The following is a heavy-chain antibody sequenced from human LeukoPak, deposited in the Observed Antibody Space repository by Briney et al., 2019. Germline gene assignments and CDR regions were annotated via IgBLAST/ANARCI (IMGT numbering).Heavy chain of an antibody. D-gene: IGHD3-22*01. CDR1: GYSISSGYY. J-gene: IGHJ3*02. Sequence: SETLSLTCAVSGYSISSGYYWGWIRQPPGKGLEWIGSIYHSGGTYYNPSLKSRVTISVDTSKNQFSLKLSSVTAADTAVYYCARPIYYYDSSGYYSRYAFDIWGQGTMVTVSS. V-gene: IGHV4-38-2*01. CDR3: ARPIYYYDSSGYYSRYAFDI. CDR2: IYHSGGT.